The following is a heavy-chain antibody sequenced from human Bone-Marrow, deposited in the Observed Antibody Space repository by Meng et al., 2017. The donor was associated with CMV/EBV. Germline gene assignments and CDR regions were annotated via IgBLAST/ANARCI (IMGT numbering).Heavy chain of an antibody. J-gene: IGHJ4*02. CDR2: INHSGNS. D-gene: IGHD6-13*01. Sequence: SETLSLTCAVSGGSFSDYYWSWIRQPPGKGLEWIAEINHSGNSDYNPSLRSRVSISIDTSKNQFSLNLSSLTAADTAVYYCVRSRLQAQGYGRTWYVEYWGQGSRVTVSS. CDR3: VRSRLQAQGYGRTWYVEY. V-gene: IGHV4-34*01. CDR1: GGSFSDYY.